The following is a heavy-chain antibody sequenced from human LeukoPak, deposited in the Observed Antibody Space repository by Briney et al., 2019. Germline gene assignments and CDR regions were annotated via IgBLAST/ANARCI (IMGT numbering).Heavy chain of an antibody. V-gene: IGHV4-39*01. Sequence: PSETLSLTCTVSGGSISSSSYYWGWIRQPPGKGLEWIGSIYYSGSTYYNPSLKSRVTISVGTSKNQFSLKLSSVTAADTAVYCCARHSCGGDCYLFDYWGQGTLVTVSS. CDR3: ARHSCGGDCYLFDY. CDR2: IYYSGST. D-gene: IGHD2-21*02. CDR1: GGSISSSSYY. J-gene: IGHJ4*02.